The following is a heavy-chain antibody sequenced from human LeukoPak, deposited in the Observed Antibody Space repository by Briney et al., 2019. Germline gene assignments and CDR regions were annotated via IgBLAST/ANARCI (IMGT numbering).Heavy chain of an antibody. V-gene: IGHV4-4*07. Sequence: PSETLSLTCTVSGGSISSYYWGWIRQPAGKGLEWIGRIYTSGSTNYNPSLKSRVTMSVDTSKNQFSLKLSSVTAADTAVYYCARGPEVLWFGDRDWFDPWGQGTLVTVSS. D-gene: IGHD3-10*01. CDR3: ARGPEVLWFGDRDWFDP. CDR2: IYTSGST. CDR1: GGSISSYY. J-gene: IGHJ5*02.